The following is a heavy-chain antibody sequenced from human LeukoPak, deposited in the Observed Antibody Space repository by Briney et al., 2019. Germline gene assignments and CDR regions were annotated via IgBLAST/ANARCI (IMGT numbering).Heavy chain of an antibody. V-gene: IGHV4-39*02. CDR3: ARERGGYNFIDY. CDR2: IYYSGST. Sequence: SETLSLTCTVSGGSISSSSYYWGWIRQPPGKGLEWIGSIYYSGSTYYNPSLKSRVTISVDTSKNQFSLKLSSVTAADTAVYYCARERGGYNFIDYWGQGTLVTVSS. CDR1: GGSISSSSYY. J-gene: IGHJ4*02. D-gene: IGHD5-24*01.